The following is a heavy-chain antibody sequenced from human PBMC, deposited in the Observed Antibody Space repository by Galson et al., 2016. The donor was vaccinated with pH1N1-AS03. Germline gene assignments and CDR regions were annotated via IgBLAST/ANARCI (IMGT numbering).Heavy chain of an antibody. CDR1: GYTFNLYG. D-gene: IGHD1-1*01. V-gene: IGHV1-18*01. Sequence: SVKVSCKASGYTFNLYGTSWVRQAPGQGLEWLGWISAYSGDTHYAQTFQGRVSMTTDTSTSTAYLELRSLGSDDTAVYFCARDRHPTGTLHYWGQGTPVIVSS. J-gene: IGHJ4*02. CDR3: ARDRHPTGTLHY. CDR2: ISAYSGDT.